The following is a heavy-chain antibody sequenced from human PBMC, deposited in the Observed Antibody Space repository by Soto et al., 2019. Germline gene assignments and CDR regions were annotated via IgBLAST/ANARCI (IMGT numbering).Heavy chain of an antibody. CDR3: AHSRNLITEDAQVGDFDY. CDR1: GFSLTTAGVG. CDR2: IYWDDDE. Sequence: QINLKESGPTLVKPTQPLTLTCSFSGFSLTTAGVGVGWVRPSPGEALEWLALIYWDDDERYSPSLKTRLTITKDTSKNQVVLKMTNMAPVDTATYYCAHSRNLITEDAQVGDFDYWGQGTLVTVSS. V-gene: IGHV2-5*02. J-gene: IGHJ4*02. D-gene: IGHD3-10*01.